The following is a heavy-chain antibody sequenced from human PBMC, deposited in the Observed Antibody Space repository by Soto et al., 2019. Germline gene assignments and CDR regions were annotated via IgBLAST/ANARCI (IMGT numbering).Heavy chain of an antibody. CDR2: LSYDGSLQ. Sequence: QAPLVESGGGVVQPGRSLRLSCAASGFAFSSYGMHWVRQAPGTGLEWVAVLSYDGSLQHYADSVKGRFTISRDNSKNMVLLQMSSLRAEDTAVYYCVSDRGYGHASVPYSWGQGTLVSVSS. J-gene: IGHJ4*02. CDR3: VSDRGYGHASVPYS. CDR1: GFAFSSYG. V-gene: IGHV3-30*03. D-gene: IGHD5-18*01.